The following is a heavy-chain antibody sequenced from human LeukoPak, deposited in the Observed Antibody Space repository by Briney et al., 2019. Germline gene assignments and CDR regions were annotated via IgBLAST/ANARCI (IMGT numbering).Heavy chain of an antibody. CDR2: IYTSGST. CDR3: ASQLWFGELLLDY. CDR1: GGSISSGSYY. J-gene: IGHJ4*02. D-gene: IGHD3-10*01. V-gene: IGHV4-61*02. Sequence: SQTLSLTCTVSGGSISSGSYYWSWIRQPAGKGLEWIGRIYTSGSTNYNPSLKSRVTISVDTSKNQFSLKLSSVTAADTAVYYCASQLWFGELLLDYWGQGTLVTVSS.